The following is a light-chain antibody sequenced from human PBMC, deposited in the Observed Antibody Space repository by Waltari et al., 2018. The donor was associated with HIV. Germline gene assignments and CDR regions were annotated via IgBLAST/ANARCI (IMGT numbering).Light chain of an antibody. Sequence: FILTQPHSVSESPGKTVIISCTRNSGDIASKYVQWYQQRPGSAPTPVIYDDNRRPSRVPDRFSGSIDSASNSAFLTISGLKTEDEAAYYCQSYDYTIQVFGGGTKLTVL. CDR2: DDN. J-gene: IGLJ3*02. CDR3: QSYDYTIQV. V-gene: IGLV6-57*04. CDR1: SGDIASKY.